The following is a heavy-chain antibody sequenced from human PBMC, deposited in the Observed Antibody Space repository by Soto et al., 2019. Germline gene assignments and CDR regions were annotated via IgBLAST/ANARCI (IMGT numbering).Heavy chain of an antibody. CDR1: GYTFSDYG. CDR3: ARSRGVVAVGGTHYFDY. V-gene: IGHV1-18*01. J-gene: IGHJ4*02. CDR2: ISVYNGDT. Sequence: ASVKVSCKASGYTFSDYGFTWVRQAPGQGLEWMGWISVYNGDTKYAEKFQGRVSMTTDTPTSTAYMELRSLRSDDTAVYYCARSRGVVAVGGTHYFDYWGQGALVTVSS. D-gene: IGHD2-15*01.